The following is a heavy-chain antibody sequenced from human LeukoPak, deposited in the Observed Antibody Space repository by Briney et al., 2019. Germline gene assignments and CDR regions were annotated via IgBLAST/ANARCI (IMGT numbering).Heavy chain of an antibody. V-gene: IGHV6-1*01. J-gene: IGHJ6*02. D-gene: IGHD1-14*01. CDR2: TYYRSKWYN. CDR1: GDSVSSNSAT. Sequence: SQTLSLTFAISGDSVSSNSATWNWIRQSPSRGLEWLGRTYYRSKWYNDYAIFVKSRIAINPDTSKNQFSLQLNSVTPEDTAIYYCARALVRNQYGLDVWGQGTTVTVSS. CDR3: ARALVRNQYGLDV.